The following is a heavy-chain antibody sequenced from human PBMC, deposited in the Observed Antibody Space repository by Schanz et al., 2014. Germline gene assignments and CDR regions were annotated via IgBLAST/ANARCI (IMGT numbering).Heavy chain of an antibody. J-gene: IGHJ4*02. Sequence: EVQLLESGGGLVQPGGSLRLSCAASGFTFSSYAMHWVRQVPGKGLEWVSGISWNSGNIAYADSVKGRFTISRDNAKNSLYLQMNSLRPEDTALYYCAKVQTHTLYGGNSCFDYWGQGTLVTVSS. CDR3: AKVQTHTLYGGNSCFDY. CDR1: GFTFSSYA. D-gene: IGHD2-21*02. V-gene: IGHV3-9*01. CDR2: ISWNSGNI.